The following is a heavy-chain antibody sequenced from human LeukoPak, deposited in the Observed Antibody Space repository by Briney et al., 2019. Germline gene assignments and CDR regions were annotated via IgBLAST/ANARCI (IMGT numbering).Heavy chain of an antibody. D-gene: IGHD3-10*01. CDR3: AINVVRELYFDY. CDR1: GGTFSSYA. CDR2: IIPILGIA. V-gene: IGHV1-69*04. Sequence: SVKVSCKASGGTFSSYAISWVRQAPGQGLEWMGRIIPILGIANYAQKFQGRVTVTADKSTSTAYMELSSLRSEDTAVYYCAINVVRELYFDYWGQGTLVTVSS. J-gene: IGHJ4*02.